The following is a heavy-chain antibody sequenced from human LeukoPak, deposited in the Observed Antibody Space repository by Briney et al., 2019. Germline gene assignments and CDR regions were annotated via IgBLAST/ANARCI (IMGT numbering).Heavy chain of an antibody. CDR3: ARDAPGDHSPGFDY. CDR1: GDSVSSNSAA. D-gene: IGHD7-27*01. CDR2: TYYRSKWYN. J-gene: IGHJ4*02. V-gene: IGHV6-1*01. Sequence: SQTFSLTCAFSGDSVSSNSAAWNWIRQSPSRGLEWLGRTYYRSKWYNDYAVSVKSRITINPDTSKNQFSLQLNSVTPEDTAVYYCARDAPGDHSPGFDYWGQGTLVTVSS.